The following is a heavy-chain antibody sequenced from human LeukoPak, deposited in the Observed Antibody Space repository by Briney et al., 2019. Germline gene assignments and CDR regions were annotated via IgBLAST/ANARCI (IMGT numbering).Heavy chain of an antibody. CDR1: GFTFITYD. CDR2: ISSSGSTI. Sequence: GRSLRLSCKVSGFTFITYDMNWVRQAPGKGLEWVSYISSSGSTIYYADSVKGRFTISRDNAKNSLYLQMNSLRAEDTAVYYCAELGITMIGGVWGKGTTVTISS. V-gene: IGHV3-48*03. D-gene: IGHD3-10*02. CDR3: AELGITMIGGV. J-gene: IGHJ6*04.